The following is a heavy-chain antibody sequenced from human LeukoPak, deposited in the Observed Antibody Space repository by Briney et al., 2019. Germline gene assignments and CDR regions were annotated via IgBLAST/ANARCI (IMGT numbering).Heavy chain of an antibody. J-gene: IGHJ4*02. Sequence: GESLTISCQGSGYSFTSYWIIWVRQMPGKGLEWMGRIDPSDSVTNYSPSFQGHVTFSIDKSISTAYLQWSSLKASDTALYYCARLPLDNWNGVYWGQGTLVTVSS. CDR1: GYSFTSYW. CDR2: IDPSDSVT. D-gene: IGHD1-1*01. CDR3: ARLPLDNWNGVY. V-gene: IGHV5-10-1*01.